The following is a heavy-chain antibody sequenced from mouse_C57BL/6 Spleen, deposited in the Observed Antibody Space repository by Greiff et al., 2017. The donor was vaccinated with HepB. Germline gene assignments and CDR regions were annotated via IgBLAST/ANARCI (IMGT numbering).Heavy chain of an antibody. J-gene: IGHJ3*01. Sequence: LQESGAELVRPGSSVKLSCKASYFAFMASAMHWVKQRPGHGLEWIGSFTMYSDATEYSENFKGKATLTANTSSSTAYMELSSLTSEDSAVYYCARGGYDYPFAYWGQGTLVTVSA. CDR1: YFAFMASA. CDR3: ARGGYDYPFAY. D-gene: IGHD2-4*01. V-gene: IGHV1-49*01. CDR2: FTMYSDAT.